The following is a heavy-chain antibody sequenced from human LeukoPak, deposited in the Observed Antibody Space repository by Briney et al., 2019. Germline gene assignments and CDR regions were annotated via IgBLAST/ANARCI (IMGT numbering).Heavy chain of an antibody. CDR3: VRDTENIGYDAFEF. CDR1: GFTFSTYW. D-gene: IGHD2/OR15-2a*01. V-gene: IGHV3-74*01. Sequence: GGSLRLSCVASGFTFSTYWMHWVRQAPGKGLEWVSRPDRDGTTTSYADSVYGRFTISRDNATSTLYLQMRSLRAEDTAVYYCVRDTENIGYDAFEFWGHGTLVTVSS. J-gene: IGHJ5*01. CDR2: PDRDGTTT.